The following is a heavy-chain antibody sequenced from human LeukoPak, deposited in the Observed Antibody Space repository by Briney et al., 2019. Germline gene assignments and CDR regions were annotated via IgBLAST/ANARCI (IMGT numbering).Heavy chain of an antibody. D-gene: IGHD4-17*01. CDR2: ISSTSGYI. V-gene: IGHV3-21*01. Sequence: GGSLRLSCAASGFTFTNYRMTWVRQAPGKGLEWVSSISSTSGYIFYADSVQGRFTISRDNAKCSLYLQMNSLRAEDTAVYYCARENGDYADAFYIWGQGTMVTVSS. CDR1: GFTFTNYR. J-gene: IGHJ3*02. CDR3: ARENGDYADAFYI.